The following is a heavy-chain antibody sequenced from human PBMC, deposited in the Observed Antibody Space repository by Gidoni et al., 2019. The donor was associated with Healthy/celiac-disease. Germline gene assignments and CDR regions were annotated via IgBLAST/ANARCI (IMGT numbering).Heavy chain of an antibody. V-gene: IGHV3-13*01. CDR3: ARASPLGLYYFDY. Sequence: EVQLVESGGGLVPPGGSLSLSCAASGFPFSSYDMHWVRQATGKGLEWVSAIGTAGDTYYPGSVKGRFTISRENAKNSLYLQMNSLRAGDTAVYYCARASPLGLYYFDYWGQGTLVTVSS. D-gene: IGHD3-16*01. CDR2: IGTAGDT. CDR1: GFPFSSYD. J-gene: IGHJ4*02.